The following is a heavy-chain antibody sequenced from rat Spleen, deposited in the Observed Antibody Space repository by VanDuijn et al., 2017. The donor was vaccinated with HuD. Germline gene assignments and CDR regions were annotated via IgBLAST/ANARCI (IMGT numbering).Heavy chain of an antibody. J-gene: IGHJ3*01. CDR2: IWGNGNA. CDR1: GFSLTNNG. Sequence: QVQLKGSGPGLVQTSQTLSLTCTVSGFSLTNNGVSWVRQPPGKGLEWMGVIWGNGNANYNSALKSRLSISRDTSKSQVYLKMNSLQTGDTAIYFCARSYGGYTQHWFAYWGQGTLITVSS. D-gene: IGHD1-11*01. V-gene: IGHV2-13*01. CDR3: ARSYGGYTQHWFAY.